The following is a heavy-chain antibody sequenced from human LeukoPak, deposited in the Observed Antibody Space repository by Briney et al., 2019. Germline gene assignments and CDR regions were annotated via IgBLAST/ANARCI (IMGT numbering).Heavy chain of an antibody. CDR3: ATSESQTKFDY. J-gene: IGHJ4*02. Sequence: GESLKISCKISGYSFTTYWIGWVRQMPGKGLEWMGIIFPGDSDTIYSPSFQGQVTISADKSINTAYLQWSSLKASDTAIYYCATSESQTKFDYWGQGTLVTASS. D-gene: IGHD1/OR15-1a*01. V-gene: IGHV5-51*01. CDR1: GYSFTTYW. CDR2: IFPGDSDT.